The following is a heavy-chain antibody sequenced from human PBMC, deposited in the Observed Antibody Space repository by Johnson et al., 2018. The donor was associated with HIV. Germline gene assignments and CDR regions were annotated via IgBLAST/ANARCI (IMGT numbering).Heavy chain of an antibody. V-gene: IGHV3-20*04. J-gene: IGHJ3*02. D-gene: IGHD1-26*01. CDR2: INWNGGSI. Sequence: VQLVESGGGVVRPGGSLRLSCAASGFTFDYYGMTWVRQTPGKGLEWVSGINWNGGSIGYADSVKGRFTISRDNAKNSLYLQMNSLRVEDTAVYYCARVRVGAFDIWGQGTTVTVSS. CDR3: ARVRVGAFDI. CDR1: GFTFDYYG.